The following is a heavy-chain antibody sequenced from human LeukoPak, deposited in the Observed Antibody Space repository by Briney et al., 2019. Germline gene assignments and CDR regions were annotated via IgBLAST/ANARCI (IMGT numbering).Heavy chain of an antibody. D-gene: IGHD3-22*01. CDR2: INTDGSST. J-gene: IGHJ4*02. V-gene: IGHV3-74*01. Sequence: GGSLRLSCAASGFTFSSYWMHWVRQAPGKGLVWVSRINTDGSSTSYADSVKGRFTISRDNAENTLYLQMNSLRAEDTAVYYCARDLQAYYYDSSGYLWGQGTLVTVSS. CDR1: GFTFSSYW. CDR3: ARDLQAYYYDSSGYL.